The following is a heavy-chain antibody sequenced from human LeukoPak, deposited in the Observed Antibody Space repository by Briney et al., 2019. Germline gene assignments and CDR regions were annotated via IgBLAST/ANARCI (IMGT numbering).Heavy chain of an antibody. CDR3: ARQMIGEGYYFDY. Sequence: PSETLSLTCAVYGGSFSGYYWSWIRQPPGKGLEWIGEINHSGSTNYNPSLKSRVTISVDTSKNQFSLKLSSVTAADTAVYYCARQMIGEGYYFDYWGQGTLVTVSS. CDR2: INHSGST. V-gene: IGHV4-34*01. J-gene: IGHJ4*02. CDR1: GGSFSGYY. D-gene: IGHD2-21*01.